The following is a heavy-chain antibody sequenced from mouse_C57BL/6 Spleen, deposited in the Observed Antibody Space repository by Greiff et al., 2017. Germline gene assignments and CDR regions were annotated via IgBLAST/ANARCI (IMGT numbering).Heavy chain of an antibody. D-gene: IGHD2-4*01. V-gene: IGHV3-6*01. CDR1: GYSITSGYY. J-gene: IGHJ1*03. CDR3: AIYYDYPWYFDV. Sequence: EVKLVESGPGLVKPSQSLSLTCSVTGYSITSGYYWNWIRQFPGNKLEWMGYISYDGSNNYNPSLKNRISITRDTSKNQFFLKLNSVTTEDTATYYCAIYYDYPWYFDVWGTGTTVTVSS. CDR2: ISYDGSN.